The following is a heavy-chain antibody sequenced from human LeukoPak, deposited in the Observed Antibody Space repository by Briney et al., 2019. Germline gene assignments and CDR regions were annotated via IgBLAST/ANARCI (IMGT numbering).Heavy chain of an antibody. CDR3: ARATGGYCSNTSCNNWFDP. D-gene: IGHD2-2*01. Sequence: SQTLSLTCTVSGGSISSYYWSWIRQPAGKGLEWVGRIYISGSTNYNPSLKSRVTMSVDTSKNQFSLKLSSVTAADTAVYYCARATGGYCSNTSCNNWFDPWGQGTLVTVSS. CDR1: GGSISSYY. V-gene: IGHV4-4*07. CDR2: IYISGST. J-gene: IGHJ5*02.